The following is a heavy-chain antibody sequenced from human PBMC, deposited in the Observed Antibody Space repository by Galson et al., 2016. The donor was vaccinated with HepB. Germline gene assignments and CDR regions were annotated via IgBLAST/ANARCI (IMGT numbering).Heavy chain of an antibody. D-gene: IGHD1/OR15-1a*01. J-gene: IGHJ4*02. V-gene: IGHV3-48*04. CDR1: GFAFSSHS. CDR2: ISGSSDKI. Sequence: SLRLSCAASGFAFSSHSMNWVRQAPGKGLEWLAYISGSSDKIYYGDSVKGRFTISRDNAKNSQYLQMNSLRAEDTAVYYCAKGTTLQVHFGYFDHWGQGTLVTVSS. CDR3: AKGTTLQVHFGYFDH.